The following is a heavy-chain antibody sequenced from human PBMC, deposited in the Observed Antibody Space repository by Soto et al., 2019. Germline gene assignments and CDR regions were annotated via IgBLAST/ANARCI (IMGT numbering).Heavy chain of an antibody. D-gene: IGHD6-13*01. CDR1: GFTFDDYA. CDR2: INWNSGSI. V-gene: IGHV3-9*01. J-gene: IGHJ1*01. CDR3: VKDESINWYSGHFRH. Sequence: GGSLRLSCAASGFTFDDYAMHWVRQVPGKGLEWVSGINWNSGSIGYADSVKGRFAISRDNAKNSLHLQMNSLRAEDTAFYYCVKDESINWYSGHFRHWGQGTLVTISS.